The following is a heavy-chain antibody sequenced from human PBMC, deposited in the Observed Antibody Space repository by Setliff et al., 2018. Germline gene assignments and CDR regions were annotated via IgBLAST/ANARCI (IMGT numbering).Heavy chain of an antibody. CDR2: IIPIFGTA. V-gene: IGHV1-69*05. CDR3: ARAGTTIFGVVTSPNYGMDV. D-gene: IGHD3-3*01. CDR1: GGTFSSYA. Sequence: SVKVSCKASGGTFSSYAISWVRQAPGQGLEWMGGIIPIFGTANYAQKFQGRVTITTDESTSTAYMELSSLRSEDTAVYYCARAGTTIFGVVTSPNYGMDVWGQGTTVTV. J-gene: IGHJ6*02.